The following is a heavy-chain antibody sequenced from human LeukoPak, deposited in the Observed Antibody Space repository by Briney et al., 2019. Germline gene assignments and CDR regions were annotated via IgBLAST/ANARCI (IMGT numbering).Heavy chain of an antibody. J-gene: IGHJ4*02. Sequence: GGSLRLSCAASGFTFRDYYMSWIRQAPGKGLEWVSYISSSGSTMYYADSVKGRFTISRDNAKNSLYLQMNSLRAEDTAVYYCARVRYYYDSSGYYLADYWGQGTLVTVSS. D-gene: IGHD3-22*01. CDR1: GFTFRDYY. CDR3: ARVRYYYDSSGYYLADY. V-gene: IGHV3-11*01. CDR2: ISSSGSTM.